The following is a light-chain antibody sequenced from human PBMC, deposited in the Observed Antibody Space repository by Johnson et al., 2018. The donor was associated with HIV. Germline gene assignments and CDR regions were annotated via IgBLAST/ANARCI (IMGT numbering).Light chain of an antibody. CDR1: SSNIGNNY. J-gene: IGLJ1*01. V-gene: IGLV1-51*02. CDR2: DNN. Sequence: QSALTQPPSVSAAPGQKVTISCSGSSSNIGNNYVSWYQQLPGTAPKLLIYDNNKRPSGIPDRFSGSKSGTSATLGITGLQTGDEADYYCGTWDSSLSAHYVFGTGTKVNVL. CDR3: GTWDSSLSAHYV.